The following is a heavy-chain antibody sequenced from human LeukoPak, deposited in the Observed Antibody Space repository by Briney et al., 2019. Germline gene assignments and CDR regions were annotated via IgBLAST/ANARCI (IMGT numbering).Heavy chain of an antibody. CDR1: GGSISSYY. CDR2: IYYSGST. CDR3: ARDAPLYYYDSSGYYSDAFDI. V-gene: IGHV4-59*01. J-gene: IGHJ3*02. D-gene: IGHD3-22*01. Sequence: SETLSLTCTVSGGSISSYYWSWIRQPPGKGLEWIGYIYYSGSTNYNPSLKSRVTISVDTSKNRFSLKLSSVTAADTAVYYCARDAPLYYYDSSGYYSDAFDIWGQGTMVTVSS.